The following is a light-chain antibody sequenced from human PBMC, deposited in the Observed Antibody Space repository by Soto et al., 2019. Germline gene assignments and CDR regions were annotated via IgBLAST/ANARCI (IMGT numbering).Light chain of an antibody. CDR3: QQTYNPPFT. V-gene: IGKV1-39*01. J-gene: IGKJ4*01. Sequence: DIQMTQTPSSLAASVGDRVAITCRASQRISSYVNWYQQKPGMAPNLLILVASKLASGVSSRFSGSESGTNFTLSISDLQPEDFASYYCQQTYNPPFTFGGGTKVEV. CDR2: VAS. CDR1: QRISSY.